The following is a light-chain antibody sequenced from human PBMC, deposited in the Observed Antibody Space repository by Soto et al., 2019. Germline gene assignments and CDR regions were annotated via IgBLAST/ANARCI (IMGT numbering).Light chain of an antibody. V-gene: IGKV3-20*01. CDR2: GAS. Sequence: EILLTQSPGTLSLSPGARSTLSCMTGQSVNNNYLSLYQRKPGQPPRLLIYGASSRATGIPDRFSGSGSGTDFHLSISRLEPEDSAVYYCQQYSSLWTFGQGTQLDIK. J-gene: IGKJ1*01. CDR1: QSVNNNY. CDR3: QQYSSLWT.